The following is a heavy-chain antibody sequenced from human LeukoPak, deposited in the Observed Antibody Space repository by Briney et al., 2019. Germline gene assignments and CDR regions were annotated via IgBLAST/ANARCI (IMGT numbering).Heavy chain of an antibody. V-gene: IGHV4-4*07. D-gene: IGHD5-12*01. CDR1: GGSISSYY. J-gene: IGHJ4*02. Sequence: SETLSLTCTVSGGSISSYYWSWIRQPAGKGLEWIGRIYTSGSTNYNPSLKSRVTMSVDTSKNQFSLKLSSVTAADTAVYYCARVAYSGYDYRGYFDYWGQGTLVTVSS. CDR2: IYTSGST. CDR3: ARVAYSGYDYRGYFDY.